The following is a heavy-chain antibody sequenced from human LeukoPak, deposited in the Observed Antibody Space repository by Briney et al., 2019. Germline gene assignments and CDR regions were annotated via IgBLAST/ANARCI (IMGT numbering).Heavy chain of an antibody. V-gene: IGHV3-30*03. CDR2: ISYDGSNK. J-gene: IGHJ3*02. CDR3: ARDSVTDAFDI. Sequence: GGSLRLSCAASGFTFSSYGMHWVRQAPGKGLEWVALISYDGSNKYYADSVKGRFTISRDSSKNTLYLQMNSLRAEDTAVYYCARDSVTDAFDIWGQGTMVTVSS. CDR1: GFTFSSYG. D-gene: IGHD5-18*01.